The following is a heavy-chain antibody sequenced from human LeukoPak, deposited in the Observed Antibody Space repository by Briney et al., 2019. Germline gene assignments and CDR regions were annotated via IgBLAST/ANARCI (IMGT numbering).Heavy chain of an antibody. CDR3: ARWSGGSYYEVGFDY. CDR2: INPNSGGT. D-gene: IGHD1-26*01. Sequence: GASVKVSCKASGYTLTGYYMHWVRQAPGQGLEWMGRINPNSGGTNYAQKFQGRVTMTRDTSISTAYMELSRLRSDDTAVYYCARWSGGSYYEVGFDYWGQGTLVTVSS. J-gene: IGHJ4*02. CDR1: GYTLTGYY. V-gene: IGHV1-2*06.